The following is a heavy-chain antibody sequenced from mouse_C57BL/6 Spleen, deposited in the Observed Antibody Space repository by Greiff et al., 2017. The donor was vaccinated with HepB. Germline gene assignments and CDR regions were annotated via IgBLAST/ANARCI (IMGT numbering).Heavy chain of an antibody. CDR1: GYTFTNYW. J-gene: IGHJ2*01. CDR3: ARKGYGSSWYYFDY. CDR2: IYPGGGYT. V-gene: IGHV1-63*01. Sequence: VQLQESGAELVRPGTSVKMSCKASGYTFTNYWIGWAKQRPGHGLEWIGDIYPGGGYTNYNEKFKGKATLTADKSSSTAYMQFSSLTSEDSAIYYCARKGYGSSWYYFDYWGQGTTLTVSS. D-gene: IGHD1-1*01.